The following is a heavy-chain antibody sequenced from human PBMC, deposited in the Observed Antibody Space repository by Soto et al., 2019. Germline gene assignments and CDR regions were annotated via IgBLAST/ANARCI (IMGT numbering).Heavy chain of an antibody. V-gene: IGHV4-61*08. CDR2: ICCSGST. D-gene: IGHD1-1*01. J-gene: IGHJ4*02. CDR3: ARGMDNNKVGW. Sequence: QVQMQESGPGLVKPSETLSLTCTVSGDSVSRADSYWSWIRQPPGKGLEWIGYICCSGSTEYNPSRRGRVILSMDTSTNPLSLTLSTVTAADTAVYCCARGMDNNKVGWWGQGTLVTVSS. CDR1: GDSVSRADSY.